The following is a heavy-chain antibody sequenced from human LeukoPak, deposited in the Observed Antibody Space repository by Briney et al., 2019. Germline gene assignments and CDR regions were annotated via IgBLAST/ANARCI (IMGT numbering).Heavy chain of an antibody. CDR2: IYYSGST. Sequence: KPSETLSLTCTVSGGSISSSSYYWGWIRQPPGKGLEWIGSIYYSGSTYYNPSLKSRVTISVDTSKNQFSLKLSSVTAADTAVYYCARGVLRRSSWYPYWGQGTLVTVSS. CDR1: GGSISSSSYY. J-gene: IGHJ4*02. CDR3: ARGVLRRSSWYPY. D-gene: IGHD6-13*01. V-gene: IGHV4-39*01.